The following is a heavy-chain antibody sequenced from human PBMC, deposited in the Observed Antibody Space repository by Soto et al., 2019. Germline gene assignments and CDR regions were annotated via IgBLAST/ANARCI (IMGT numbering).Heavy chain of an antibody. CDR1: GDTFTDYY. J-gene: IGHJ4*02. CDR3: ARGGHVVVVTAALDY. Sequence: QVQLMQSGAEVKKPGASVKVSCKASGDTFTDYYIHWVRQAPGQGLEWMGTVNPSGGHTTYAQHFLGRVTMTGDTPTSTLYMELTSLTSDATAIYYCARGGHVVVVTAALDYWGQGTLVTVSS. D-gene: IGHD2-21*02. CDR2: VNPSGGHT. V-gene: IGHV1-46*01.